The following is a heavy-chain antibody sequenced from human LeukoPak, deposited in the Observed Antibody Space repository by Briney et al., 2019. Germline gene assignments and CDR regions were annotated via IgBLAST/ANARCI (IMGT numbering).Heavy chain of an antibody. J-gene: IGHJ4*02. CDR2: ISAYNGNT. V-gene: IGHV1-18*01. Sequence: VASVKVSCKASGYTFTSYGISWVRQAPGQGLEWMGWISAYNGNTNYAQKLQGRVTMTTDTSSSTAYMELRSLRSDDTAVYYCARADAAAGTYYYWGQGTLVTASS. CDR3: ARADAAAGTYYY. CDR1: GYTFTSYG. D-gene: IGHD6-13*01.